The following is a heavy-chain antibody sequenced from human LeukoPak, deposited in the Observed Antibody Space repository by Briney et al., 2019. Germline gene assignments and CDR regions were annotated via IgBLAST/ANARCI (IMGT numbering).Heavy chain of an antibody. CDR3: ARDLRGYSYGLDY. V-gene: IGHV4-61*08. D-gene: IGHD5-18*01. Sequence: PSETLSLTCTVSGGSISSGDYYWSWIRQPPGKGLEWIGYIYYSGSTNYNPSLKSRVTISVDTSKNQFSLKLSSVTAADTAVYYCARDLRGYSYGLDYWGQGTLVTVSS. J-gene: IGHJ4*02. CDR1: GGSISSGDYY. CDR2: IYYSGST.